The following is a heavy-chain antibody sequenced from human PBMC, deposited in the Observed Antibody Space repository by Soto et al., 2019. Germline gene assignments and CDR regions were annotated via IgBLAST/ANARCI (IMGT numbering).Heavy chain of an antibody. V-gene: IGHV4-30-4*01. D-gene: IGHD6-19*01. CDR1: GGSISSGDYY. CDR2: IDYSGST. Sequence: QVQLQESGPGLVKPSQTLSLTCTVSGGSISSGDYYWSWIRQPPGKGLEWIGYIDYSGSTYYNPSLKSRVTISVDTSKNQFTLKLSSVTAADTAVYYCARHGFLAVAGLRTWGQGTLVTVSS. J-gene: IGHJ5*02. CDR3: ARHGFLAVAGLRT.